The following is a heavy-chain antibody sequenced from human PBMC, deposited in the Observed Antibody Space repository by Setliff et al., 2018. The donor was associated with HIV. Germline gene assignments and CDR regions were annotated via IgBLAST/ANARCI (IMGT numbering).Heavy chain of an antibody. CDR1: GFTFRDYA. CDR2: ISGTP. J-gene: IGHJ3*02. V-gene: IGHV3-23*01. Sequence: PGGSLRLSCAASGFTFRDYAMNWVRQAPRKGLEWVSGISGTPHYADSVRGRFTISRDDSKSTLYLQMSSLRDEDTAVYYCAKVFLFGIDVFDIWGQGTMVTVSS. CDR3: AKVFLFGIDVFDI. D-gene: IGHD3-16*01.